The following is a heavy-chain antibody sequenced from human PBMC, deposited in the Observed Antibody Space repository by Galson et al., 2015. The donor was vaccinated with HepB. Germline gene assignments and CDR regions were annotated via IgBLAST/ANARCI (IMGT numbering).Heavy chain of an antibody. CDR3: AKDDGNEGIAAAGTGWFDP. CDR2: ISGSGGST. Sequence: SLRLSCAASGFTFSSYAMSWVRQAPGKGLEWVSAISGSGGSTYYADSVKGRFTISRDNSKNTLYLQMNSLRAEDTAVYYCAKDDGNEGIAAAGTGWFDPWGQGTLVTVSS. J-gene: IGHJ5*02. CDR1: GFTFSSYA. D-gene: IGHD6-13*01. V-gene: IGHV3-23*01.